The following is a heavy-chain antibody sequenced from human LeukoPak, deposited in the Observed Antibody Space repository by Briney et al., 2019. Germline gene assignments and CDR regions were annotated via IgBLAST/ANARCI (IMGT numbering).Heavy chain of an antibody. CDR1: GFTFSSYA. V-gene: IGHV3-23*01. CDR2: IPGSGGAT. D-gene: IGHD3-22*01. J-gene: IGHJ6*02. CDR3: ARARPWDSSRSYYFGMDV. Sequence: TGGSLRLSCEASGFTFSSYAIRWVRQAPGTGLEWVSSIPGSGGATYYADSVRGRFSISRDSSKNTVYLQMNSLRDEDTAAYYCARARPWDSSRSYYFGMDVWGHGTTVTVSS.